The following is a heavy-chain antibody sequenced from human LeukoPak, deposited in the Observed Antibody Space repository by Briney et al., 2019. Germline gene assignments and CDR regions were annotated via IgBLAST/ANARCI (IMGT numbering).Heavy chain of an antibody. Sequence: GGSLRLSCAASGFTFSNYGLGWVRQAPGKGLEWVSGITGSGGSTYYADSVKGRFTISRDNSKNTLYLQMNSLRAEDTAVYYWAREPPITMVRGGSYFDYWGPGTLVTVSS. CDR2: ITGSGGST. D-gene: IGHD3-10*01. V-gene: IGHV3-23*01. CDR1: GFTFSNYG. J-gene: IGHJ4*02. CDR3: AREPPITMVRGGSYFDY.